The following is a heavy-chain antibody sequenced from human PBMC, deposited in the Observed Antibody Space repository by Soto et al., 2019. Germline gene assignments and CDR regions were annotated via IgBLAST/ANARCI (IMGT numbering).Heavy chain of an antibody. V-gene: IGHV1-69*13. CDR2: IIPIFGTA. Sequence: SVKVSCKASGGTFSSYAISWVRQAPGQGLEWMGGIIPIFGTANYAQKFQGRVTITADESTSTAYMELSSLRSEDTAVYYCARHGGDNYYDSRGYSDYWGQGTLVIVSS. D-gene: IGHD3-22*01. CDR1: GGTFSSYA. J-gene: IGHJ4*02. CDR3: ARHGGDNYYDSRGYSDY.